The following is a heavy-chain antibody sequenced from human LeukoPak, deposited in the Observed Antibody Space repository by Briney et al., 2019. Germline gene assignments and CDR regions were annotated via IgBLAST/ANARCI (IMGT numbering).Heavy chain of an antibody. D-gene: IGHD1-26*01. J-gene: IGHJ4*02. CDR2: IYPGDSDT. CDR1: GCSFTSYW. V-gene: IGHV5-51*01. CDR3: ARGCKWELPGLDY. Sequence: GASLKISCKGSGCSFTSYWIGWVRQMPGKGLEGMGIIYPGDSDTRYSPSFQGQVTISADKSISTAYLQWSSLKASDTAMYYCARGCKWELPGLDYWGQGTLVTVSS.